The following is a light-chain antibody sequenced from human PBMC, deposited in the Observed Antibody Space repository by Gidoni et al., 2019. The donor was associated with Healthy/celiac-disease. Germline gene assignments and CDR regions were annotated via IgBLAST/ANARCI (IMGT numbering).Light chain of an antibody. V-gene: IGKV3-11*01. CDR1: QSVSSY. Sequence: EIVLTQSPATLSLSPGERATLSCRASQSVSSYLAWYQQKPGQAPRLLIYDASNRATGIPARFSGSESGTDFTLTISSLEPDDFAVYYCQQRSNWPPITFGQGTRLEIK. CDR2: DAS. CDR3: QQRSNWPPIT. J-gene: IGKJ5*01.